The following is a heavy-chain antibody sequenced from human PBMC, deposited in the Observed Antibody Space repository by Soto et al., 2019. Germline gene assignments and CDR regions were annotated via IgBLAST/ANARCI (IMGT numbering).Heavy chain of an antibody. J-gene: IGHJ6*03. Sequence: EVQLVESGGGLVQPGGSLRLSCAASGFTFSSYWMSWVRQAPGKGLEWVANIKQDGSEKYYVDSVKGRFTISRDNAKNSLYLQMNSRRAEDTAVYYCARDRFCDFWSGYYPDDYYYYYMDVWGKGTTVTVSS. D-gene: IGHD3-3*01. CDR3: ARDRFCDFWSGYYPDDYYYYYMDV. V-gene: IGHV3-7*01. CDR2: IKQDGSEK. CDR1: GFTFSSYW.